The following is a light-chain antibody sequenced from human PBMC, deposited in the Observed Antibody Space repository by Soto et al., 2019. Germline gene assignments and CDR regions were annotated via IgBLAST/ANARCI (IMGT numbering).Light chain of an antibody. CDR2: DAS. CDR3: QQRSDWLT. CDR1: QSVSSY. Sequence: EIVLTQSPATLSLSPGERATLSCRASQSVSSYLAWYQQKPGQAPRLLIYDASNRATGIPARFSGSGSGTDFTPPISGLGPEDFAVYYCQQRSDWLTFGGGTKLRSN. J-gene: IGKJ4*01. V-gene: IGKV3-11*01.